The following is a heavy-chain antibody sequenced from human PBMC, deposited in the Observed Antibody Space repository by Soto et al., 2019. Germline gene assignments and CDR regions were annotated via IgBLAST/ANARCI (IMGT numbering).Heavy chain of an antibody. J-gene: IGHJ2*01. CDR1: GGSINSSDW. V-gene: IGHV4-4*02. CDR3: RSGTGKSGLYWYFEL. Sequence: QVQLQESGPGLVKPSGTLSLTCAVSGGSINSSDWWSWVRQPPGKGLEWIGEIFHSGTTNYNPALKSRVTISLDKAKTQFSLKLSSVTAADAAVYYCRSGTGKSGLYWYFELWGRGTLVTVSS. CDR2: IFHSGTT.